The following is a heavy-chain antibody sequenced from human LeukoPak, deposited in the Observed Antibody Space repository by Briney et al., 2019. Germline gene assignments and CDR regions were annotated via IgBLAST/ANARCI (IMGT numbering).Heavy chain of an antibody. CDR2: ISGSGGST. CDR3: AKDGTGIVEDATWFDY. CDR1: GFILSNYG. V-gene: IGHV3-23*01. J-gene: IGHJ4*02. Sequence: PGGTLRLSCAASGFILSNYGMSWVRQAPGKGLEWVSTISGSGGSTYYADSVKGRFTISRDNAKNSLYLQMNSLRAEDMALYYCAKDGTGIVEDATWFDYWGQGTLVTVSS. D-gene: IGHD1-7*01.